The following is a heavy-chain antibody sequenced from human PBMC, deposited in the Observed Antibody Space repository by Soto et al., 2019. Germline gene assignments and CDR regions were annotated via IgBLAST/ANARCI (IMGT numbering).Heavy chain of an antibody. J-gene: IGHJ3*02. CDR1: GGSISSGDYY. V-gene: IGHV4-30-4*01. Sequence: SETLSLSCTVSGGSISSGDYYWSWIRQPPGKGLEWIGYIYYSGSTYYNPSLKSRVTISVDTSKNQFSLKLSSVTAADTAVYYCARFHDQYYYDRRGPDAFHIWGPATMVTVSS. CDR2: IYYSGST. CDR3: ARFHDQYYYDRRGPDAFHI. D-gene: IGHD3-22*01.